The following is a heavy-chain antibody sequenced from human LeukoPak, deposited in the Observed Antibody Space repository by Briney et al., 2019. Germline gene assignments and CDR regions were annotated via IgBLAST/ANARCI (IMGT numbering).Heavy chain of an antibody. CDR2: IWYDGSNK. J-gene: IGHJ4*02. CDR3: ARENKRSYALDY. Sequence: GGSLRLSCAASGFTFSSYAMHWVRQAPGKGLEWVAVIWYDGSNKYYADSVKGRFTISRDNSKNTLYLQMNSLRAEDTAVYYCARENKRSYALDYWGQGTLVTVSS. CDR1: GFTFSSYA. V-gene: IGHV3-33*08. D-gene: IGHD5-24*01.